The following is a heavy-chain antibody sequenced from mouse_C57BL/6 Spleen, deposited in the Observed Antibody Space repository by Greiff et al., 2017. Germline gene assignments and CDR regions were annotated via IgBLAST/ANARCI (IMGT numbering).Heavy chain of an antibody. V-gene: IGHV2-2*01. Sequence: QVQLQQSGPGLVQPSQSLSITCTVSGFSLTSYGVHWVRQSPGKGLEWLGVIWSGGSTDYNAAFISRLSISKDNSKSQVFFKMNRLQADDTAIYYCAGSLIYYGNYYAMDYWGQGTSVTVSS. J-gene: IGHJ4*01. D-gene: IGHD2-1*01. CDR1: GFSLTSYG. CDR2: IWSGGST. CDR3: AGSLIYYGNYYAMDY.